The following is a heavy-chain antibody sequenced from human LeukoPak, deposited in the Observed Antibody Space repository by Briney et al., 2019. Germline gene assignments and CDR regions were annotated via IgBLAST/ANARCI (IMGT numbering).Heavy chain of an antibody. CDR1: GGSISSYY. D-gene: IGHD3-10*01. Sequence: PSETLSLTCTVSGGSISSYYWSWIRQPPGKGLEWIGYIYYSGSTNYNPSLKSRVTISVDTSKNQFSLKLSSVTAADTAVYYCARLSDADTMVWGVISWFDPWGQGTLVTVSS. V-gene: IGHV4-59*01. J-gene: IGHJ5*02. CDR2: IYYSGST. CDR3: ARLSDADTMVWGVISWFDP.